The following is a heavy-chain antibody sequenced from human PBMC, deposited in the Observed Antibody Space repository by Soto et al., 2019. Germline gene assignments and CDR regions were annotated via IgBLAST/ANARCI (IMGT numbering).Heavy chain of an antibody. V-gene: IGHV1-2*02. J-gene: IGHJ6*02. CDR2: INPNSGGT. D-gene: IGHD6-19*01. CDR1: GYTFTGYY. Sequence: QVQLVQSGAEVKKPGASVKVSCKASGYTFTGYYMHWVRQAPGQGLEWMGWINPNSGGTNYAQKLQGRVTMTRDTSISTAYMELSRLRSDDTAVYYCALAVDDYYYYGMDVWGQGTTVTVSS. CDR3: ALAVDDYYYYGMDV.